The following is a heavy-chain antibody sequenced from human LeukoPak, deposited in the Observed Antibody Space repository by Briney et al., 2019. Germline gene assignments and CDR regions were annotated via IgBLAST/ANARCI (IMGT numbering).Heavy chain of an antibody. V-gene: IGHV3-48*04. J-gene: IGHJ4*02. D-gene: IGHD3-22*01. Sequence: GGSLRLSCAASGFTFSAYCMNWVRQAPGNGLEWISYISGTSGTIYYADSLKGRFTISRDNAKNSLYLQMNSLRAEDTAVYYCARAPSSDYYSHFDYWGQGTLVTVSS. CDR1: GFTFSAYC. CDR3: ARAPSSDYYSHFDY. CDR2: ISGTSGTI.